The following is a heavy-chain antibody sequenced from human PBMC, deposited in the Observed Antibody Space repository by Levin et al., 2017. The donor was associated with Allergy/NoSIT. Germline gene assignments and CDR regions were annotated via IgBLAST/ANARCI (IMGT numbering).Heavy chain of an antibody. J-gene: IGHJ4*02. Sequence: SGPTLVKPTQTLMLTCTFSGFSLSTSGVGVGWIRQPPGKALEWLALIYWDDDKRYSPSLRSRLTITKDTSKNQVVLTMTNMDPVDTATYYCAHRRKIGDGYNYYFDYWGQGTLVTVSS. D-gene: IGHD5-24*01. CDR2: IYWDDDK. V-gene: IGHV2-5*02. CDR3: AHRRKIGDGYNYYFDY. CDR1: GFSLSTSGVG.